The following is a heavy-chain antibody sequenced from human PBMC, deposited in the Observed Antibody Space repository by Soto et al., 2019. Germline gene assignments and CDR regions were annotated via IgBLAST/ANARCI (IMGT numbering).Heavy chain of an antibody. CDR2: IYHSGST. CDR1: GGSISSSNW. V-gene: IGHV4-4*02. Sequence: SGGSISSSNWWSWVRQPPGKGLQWIGEIYHSGSTNYIPSLKSRVTISVDKSRNQFSLKLSSVTAADTAVYYCARRWVEGRVDYWGQGTLVTVSS. D-gene: IGHD2-15*01. J-gene: IGHJ4*02. CDR3: ARRWVEGRVDY.